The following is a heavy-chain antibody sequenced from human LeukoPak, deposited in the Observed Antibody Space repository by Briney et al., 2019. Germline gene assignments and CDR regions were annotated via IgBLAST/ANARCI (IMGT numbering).Heavy chain of an antibody. CDR3: ARGRYQFLGPNDS. CDR1: GGSISSYY. Sequence: SETLSLTCTVSGGSISSYYWSWIRQPPGKGLEWIGYIYYSGSTNYNPSLKSRVTISVDTSKNQFSLKLSSVTAADTAVYYCARGRYQFLGPNDSWGQGSLVTVSS. D-gene: IGHD2/OR15-2a*01. CDR2: IYYSGST. V-gene: IGHV4-59*01. J-gene: IGHJ4*02.